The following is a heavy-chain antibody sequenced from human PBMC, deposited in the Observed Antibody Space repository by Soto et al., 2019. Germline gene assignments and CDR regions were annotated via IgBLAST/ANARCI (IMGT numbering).Heavy chain of an antibody. CDR1: GGSISSYY. CDR2: IYYSGST. V-gene: IGHV4-59*01. D-gene: IGHD1-26*01. J-gene: IGHJ4*02. CDR3: ARGSGSYEGIDY. Sequence: QVQLQESGPGLVKPSETLSLTCTVSGGSISSYYWSWIRQPPGKGLEWVGYIYYSGSTNYNFSLKSRVTMSVDTSNNRFALKLSSVSAADTAVYYCARGSGSYEGIDYWGQGTLVTVSS.